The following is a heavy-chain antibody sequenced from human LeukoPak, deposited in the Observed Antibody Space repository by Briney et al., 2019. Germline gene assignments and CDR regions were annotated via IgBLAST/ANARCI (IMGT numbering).Heavy chain of an antibody. CDR1: GGSISSSSYY. CDR3: ARGDDYSNYGMHFQH. D-gene: IGHD4-11*01. V-gene: IGHV4-39*07. CDR2: IYYSGST. Sequence: PSETLSLTCTVSGGSISSSSYYWGWIRQPPGKGLEWIGSIYYSGSTYYNPSLKSRVTISVDTSKNQFSLKLSSVTAADTAVYYCARGDDYSNYGMHFQHWGQGTLVTVSS. J-gene: IGHJ1*01.